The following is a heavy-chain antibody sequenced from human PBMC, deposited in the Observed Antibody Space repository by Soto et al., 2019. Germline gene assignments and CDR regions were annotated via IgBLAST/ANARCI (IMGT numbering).Heavy chain of an antibody. CDR3: ARGAPTGSLLFHY. V-gene: IGHV3-13*01. D-gene: IGHD1-26*01. CDR2: IGTVGDT. Sequence: EVQLVESGGGLVRPGGSLRLSCAASGFTFDSYDMHWVRQAAGKPLEWVSSIGTVGDTYYQDSVNGRFTFSRDNGKTSLSLQTNSLRVENTAIYFCARGAPTGSLLFHYWGQGMLVAVSS. J-gene: IGHJ4*02. CDR1: GFTFDSYD.